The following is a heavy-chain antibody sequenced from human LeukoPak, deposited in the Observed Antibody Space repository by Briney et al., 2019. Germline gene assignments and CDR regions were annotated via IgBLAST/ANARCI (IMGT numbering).Heavy chain of an antibody. V-gene: IGHV3-53*01. CDR2: SYSGGST. CDR1: GFTVSSNY. CDR3: ARAPRYYYERLRV. Sequence: GGSLRLSCAASGFTVSSNYMSGVRQAPGKGLEWVSVSYSGGSTYYADSVKGRFPISRDNSKTTLYLKMNSLRAEDTAVYYCARAPRYYYERLRVGGQGTLVTVSS. D-gene: IGHD3-22*01. J-gene: IGHJ4*02.